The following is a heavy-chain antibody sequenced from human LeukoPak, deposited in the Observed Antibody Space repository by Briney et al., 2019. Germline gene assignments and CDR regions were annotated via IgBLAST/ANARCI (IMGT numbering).Heavy chain of an antibody. J-gene: IGHJ4*02. D-gene: IGHD3-22*01. Sequence: PGGSLRLSCAASGFTFSSYAMSWVRQAPGKGLEWVSTLSGSGGNTYYADSVKGPVTISRDNSKNTLYLQMNSLRAEDTAVYHCAKGSYYYDSADYFDYWGQGTLVTVSS. V-gene: IGHV3-23*01. CDR2: LSGSGGNT. CDR3: AKGSYYYDSADYFDY. CDR1: GFTFSSYA.